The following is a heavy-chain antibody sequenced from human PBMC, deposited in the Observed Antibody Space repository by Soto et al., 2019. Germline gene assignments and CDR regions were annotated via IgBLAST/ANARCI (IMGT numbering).Heavy chain of an antibody. CDR3: ASGYPDDNAFDI. Sequence: SETLSLTCTVSGGSISNYYWTWIRQPAGKGLEWIGRIYTTGNTHYNPSLKSRVTMSIDTSRNQFSLNLRLSSVTAADTAVSYCASGYPDDNAFDIWGHGTMVTV. CDR1: GGSISNYY. CDR2: IYTTGNT. V-gene: IGHV4-4*07. J-gene: IGHJ3*02. D-gene: IGHD2-15*01.